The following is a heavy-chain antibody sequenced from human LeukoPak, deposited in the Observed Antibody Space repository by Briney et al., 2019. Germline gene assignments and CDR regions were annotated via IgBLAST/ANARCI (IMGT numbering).Heavy chain of an antibody. CDR2: IYYSGST. CDR3: ARVVGVVAATRGSSPFDP. Sequence: SETLSLTCTVSGGSISSYYWSWVRQPPGEGREWIGYIYYSGSTTHNPSLKSRVTISVDPSKTKFSLKLSSVTAADTAVYYCARVVGVVAATRGSSPFDPWGQGTLVTVSS. V-gene: IGHV4-59*01. CDR1: GGSISSYY. D-gene: IGHD2-15*01. J-gene: IGHJ5*02.